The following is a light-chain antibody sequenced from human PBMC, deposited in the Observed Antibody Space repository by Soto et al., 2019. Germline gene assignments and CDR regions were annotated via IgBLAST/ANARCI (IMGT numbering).Light chain of an antibody. V-gene: IGKV3-20*01. CDR3: QQYAGSST. CDR1: QSVSSSS. CDR2: GAS. Sequence: EIVLTQSPGTLSLSPGERATLSCRASQSVSSSSLAWYQQKPGQAPRLLTFGASSRATGIPDRFSGSGSGTDFTLTISRLEPEDFAVYYCQQYAGSSTFGQGTKVDIK. J-gene: IGKJ1*01.